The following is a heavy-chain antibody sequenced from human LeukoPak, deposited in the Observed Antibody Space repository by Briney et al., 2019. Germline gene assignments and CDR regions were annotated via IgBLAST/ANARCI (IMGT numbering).Heavy chain of an antibody. CDR2: IKQDGSEK. CDR1: GFTFSSYS. V-gene: IGHV3-7*01. CDR3: ARDIAVAGTHYGMDV. D-gene: IGHD6-19*01. Sequence: GGSLRLSCAASGFTFSSYSMNWVRQAPGKGLEWVANIKQDGSEKYYVDSVKGRFTTSRDNAKNSLYLQMNSLRAEDTAVYYCARDIAVAGTHYGMDVWGQGTTVTVSS. J-gene: IGHJ6*02.